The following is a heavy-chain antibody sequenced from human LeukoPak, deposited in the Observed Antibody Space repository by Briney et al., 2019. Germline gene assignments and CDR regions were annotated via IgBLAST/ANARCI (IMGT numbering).Heavy chain of an antibody. CDR1: GFTFSSYS. V-gene: IGHV3-21*01. Sequence: GGSLRLSCAASGFTFSSYSMNWVRQAPGKGLEWVSSISSSSSSYIYYADSVKGRFTISRDNAKNSLYLQMNSLRAEDTAVYYCARVPRRIVATVFDYWGQGTLVTVSS. CDR2: ISSSSSSYI. J-gene: IGHJ4*02. D-gene: IGHD5-12*01. CDR3: ARVPRRIVATVFDY.